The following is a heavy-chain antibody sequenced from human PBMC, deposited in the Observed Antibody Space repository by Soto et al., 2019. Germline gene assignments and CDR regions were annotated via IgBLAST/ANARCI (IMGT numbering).Heavy chain of an antibody. CDR2: INHSGST. J-gene: IGHJ5*02. V-gene: IGHV4-34*01. CDR3: ARCGCTGGSCSLGNWFDP. CDR1: GGSFSGYY. Sequence: QVQLQQWGAGLLKPSETLSLTCAVYGGSFSGYYWSWIRQPPGKGLEWIGEINHSGSTNYNPSLKSRVTISVDTPKNQFSLKLSSVTASDTAVYYCARCGCTGGSCSLGNWFDPWGQGTLVTFSS. D-gene: IGHD2-15*01.